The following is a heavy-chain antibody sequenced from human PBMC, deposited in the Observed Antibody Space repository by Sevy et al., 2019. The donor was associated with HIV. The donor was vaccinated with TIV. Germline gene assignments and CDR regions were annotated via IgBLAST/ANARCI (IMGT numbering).Heavy chain of an antibody. CDR3: TRHRLSMVRGIIMAHYFDY. CDR1: GFTFSGSA. CDR2: IRSESNSHAT. V-gene: IGHV3-73*01. Sequence: GESLKISCAASGFTFSGSAIHWVRQASGKGLEWVGRIRSESNSHATAYAASVKGRFTISRDDSKNTAYLQMNSLKTEETAVYYCTRHRLSMVRGIIMAHYFDYWGPGTLVTVSS. J-gene: IGHJ4*02. D-gene: IGHD3-10*01.